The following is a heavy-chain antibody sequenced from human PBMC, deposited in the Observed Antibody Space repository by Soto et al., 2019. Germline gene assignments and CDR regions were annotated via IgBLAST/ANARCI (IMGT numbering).Heavy chain of an antibody. CDR3: ARPLETNWFDP. Sequence: PVESLKISCKGSGYSFTSYCISWVRQMPGKGLEWMGRIDPSASYTNYSPSFQGHVTISADKSISTAYLQWSSLKASDTAMYYCARPLETNWFDPWGQGTLVTVSX. CDR2: IDPSASYT. D-gene: IGHD1-1*01. J-gene: IGHJ5*02. CDR1: GYSFTSYC. V-gene: IGHV5-10-1*01.